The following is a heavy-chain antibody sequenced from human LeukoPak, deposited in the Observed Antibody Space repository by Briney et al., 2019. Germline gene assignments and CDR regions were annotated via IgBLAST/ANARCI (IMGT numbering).Heavy chain of an antibody. CDR1: GGSISSYY. CDR3: ARHSQAGGFCQPLLSYFDY. D-gene: IGHD2-21*02. CDR2: IYYSGST. V-gene: IGHV4-59*08. Sequence: PSETLSLTCTVSGGSISSYYWSWIRQPPGKGLEWIGYIYYSGSTNYNPSLKSRVTISVDTSKNQFSLKMSSVTAADTAVYYCARHSQAGGFCQPLLSYFDYWGQGTLVTVS. J-gene: IGHJ4*02.